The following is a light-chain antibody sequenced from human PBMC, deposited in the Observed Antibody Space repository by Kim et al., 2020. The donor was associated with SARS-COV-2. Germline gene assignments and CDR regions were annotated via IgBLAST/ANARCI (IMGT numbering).Light chain of an antibody. CDR3: LLYYSGARV. CDR2: ATT. V-gene: IGLV7-43*01. J-gene: IGLJ3*02. CDR1: TGAVTSDFY. Sequence: QAVVTQEPSLTVSPGGTVTLTCGSSTGAVTSDFYPTWLQQKPGQAPRTLIYATTNKHPWTPARFSGSLLGGKAALTLSGVQPEDEADYYCLLYYSGARVFGGGTQLTVL.